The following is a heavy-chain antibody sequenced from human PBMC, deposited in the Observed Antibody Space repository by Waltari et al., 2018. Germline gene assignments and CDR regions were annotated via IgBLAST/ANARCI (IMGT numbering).Heavy chain of an antibody. D-gene: IGHD6-13*01. V-gene: IGHV3-30*18. CDR1: GFTFSSYG. CDR3: AKVPSSSWYEYYYYYGMDV. CDR2: ISYDGSNK. J-gene: IGHJ6*02. Sequence: QVQLVESGGGVVQPGRSLRLSCAASGFTFSSYGMHWVRQAPGKGLEWLAVISYDGSNKYYADSVKGRFTISRDNSKNTLYLQMNSLRAEDTAVYYCAKVPSSSWYEYYYYYGMDVWGQGTTVTVSS.